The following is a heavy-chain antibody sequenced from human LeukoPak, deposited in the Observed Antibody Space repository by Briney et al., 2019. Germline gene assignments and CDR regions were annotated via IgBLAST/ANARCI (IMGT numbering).Heavy chain of an antibody. J-gene: IGHJ4*02. V-gene: IGHV4-59*01. D-gene: IGHD1-26*01. Sequence: SETLSLTCTVSGGSISSYYWNWIRQPPGKGLEWIGYIYYSGSTNYNPSLKSRVTISVDTSKNQFSLKLSSVTAADTAVYYCARGGVGAWAWDYWGQGTLVTVSS. CDR3: ARGGVGAWAWDY. CDR1: GGSISSYY. CDR2: IYYSGST.